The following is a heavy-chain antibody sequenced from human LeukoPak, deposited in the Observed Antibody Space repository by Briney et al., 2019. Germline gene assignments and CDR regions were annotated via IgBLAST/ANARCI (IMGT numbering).Heavy chain of an antibody. Sequence: GESLRLSCATSGFTFNSYGMHWVRQAPGKGREWVAFIQYDGSYKFYADSVQGRFSVSRDNSKNTLFLQMNSQRAEDTALYHCAKTSDQLLYPKFDFWGQGTLVTVYS. D-gene: IGHD2-2*02. J-gene: IGHJ4*02. V-gene: IGHV3-30*02. CDR2: IQYDGSYK. CDR3: AKTSDQLLYPKFDF. CDR1: GFTFNSYG.